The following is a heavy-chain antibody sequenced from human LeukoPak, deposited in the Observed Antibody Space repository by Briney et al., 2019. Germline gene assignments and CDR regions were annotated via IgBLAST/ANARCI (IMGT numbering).Heavy chain of an antibody. CDR3: ARRATTERGHSYGLDY. V-gene: IGHV3-21*01. CDR1: GFTFDDYG. J-gene: IGHJ4*02. D-gene: IGHD5-18*01. CDR2: ISTSSSSSSYI. Sequence: PGGSLRLSCAASGFTFDDYGMSWVRQAPGKGLEWVSSISTSSSSSSYIYYADSVTGRFTISRDNAKNSLYLQMNSLRAEDTAVYYCARRATTERGHSYGLDYWGQGTLVTVSS.